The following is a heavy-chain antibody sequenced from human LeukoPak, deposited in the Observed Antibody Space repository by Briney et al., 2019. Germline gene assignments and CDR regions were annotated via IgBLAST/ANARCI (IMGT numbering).Heavy chain of an antibody. CDR1: GFTFSVST. CDR3: VRHVDGNYDYFGIDV. V-gene: IGHV3-73*01. Sequence: GGSLTLSCAASGFTFSVSTIHWVRQTSGKGLEWLGRIRTTANTYATAYAASVKGRFTISRDDSKNTASLQMNSLKTEDTAVYYCVRHVDGNYDYFGIDVWGRGTTVAVSS. J-gene: IGHJ6*02. D-gene: IGHD1-7*01. CDR2: IRTTANTYAT.